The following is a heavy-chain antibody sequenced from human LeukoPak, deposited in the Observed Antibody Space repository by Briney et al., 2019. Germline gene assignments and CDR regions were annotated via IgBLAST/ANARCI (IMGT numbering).Heavy chain of an antibody. V-gene: IGHV3-21*01. CDR2: ISSSSSYI. J-gene: IGHJ6*03. D-gene: IGHD4-23*01. Sequence: PGGSLRLSCAASGFTFSSYSMNWVRQAPGKGLEWVSSISSSSSYIYYAVSVKGRFTISRDNAKNSLYLQMNSLRAEDTAVYYCARGGVTDYYYYYMDVWGKGTTVTVSS. CDR1: GFTFSSYS. CDR3: ARGGVTDYYYYYMDV.